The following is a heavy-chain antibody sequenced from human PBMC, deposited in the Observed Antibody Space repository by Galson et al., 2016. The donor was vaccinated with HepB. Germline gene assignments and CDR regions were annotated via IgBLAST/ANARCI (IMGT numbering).Heavy chain of an antibody. D-gene: IGHD1-1*01. Sequence: SLRLSCAASGITFNNAWMSWVRQAPGKGLEWVGRIESYTDGGTRDFAAPVKGRFIISRDDSRNTLYLQMSSLKTEDTAVYYCTAGTGRTDFDYWGQGTLVTVSS. CDR2: IESYTDGGTR. J-gene: IGHJ4*02. CDR1: GITFNNAW. CDR3: TAGTGRTDFDY. V-gene: IGHV3-15*04.